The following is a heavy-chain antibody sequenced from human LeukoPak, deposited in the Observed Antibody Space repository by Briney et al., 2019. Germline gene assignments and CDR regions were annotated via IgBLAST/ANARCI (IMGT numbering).Heavy chain of an antibody. V-gene: IGHV3-23*01. J-gene: IGHJ4*02. Sequence: GGTLRLSCAASGFTFSSYGMSWVRQAPGKGLEWVSAISGSGGSTYYADSVKGRFTISRDNSKNTLYLQMNSLRAEDTAVYYCANPERYFDYWGQGTLVTVSS. CDR3: ANPERYFDY. D-gene: IGHD6-25*01. CDR1: GFTFSSYG. CDR2: ISGSGGST.